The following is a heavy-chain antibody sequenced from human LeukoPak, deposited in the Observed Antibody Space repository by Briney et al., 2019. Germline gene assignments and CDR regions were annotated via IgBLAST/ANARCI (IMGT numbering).Heavy chain of an antibody. J-gene: IGHJ4*02. CDR2: ISFDASDK. D-gene: IGHD3-10*01. V-gene: IGHV3-30*03. CDR1: GFTFSTYG. CDR3: ARAGFTFSDYFGSFFDY. Sequence: TGGSLRLSCAASGFTFSTYGMHWVRQAPGKGLEWVAVISFDASDKYYADSVKGRFTISRDNSKNTLYLQMNSLRAEDTAVYYCARAGFTFSDYFGSFFDYWGQGTLVTVSS.